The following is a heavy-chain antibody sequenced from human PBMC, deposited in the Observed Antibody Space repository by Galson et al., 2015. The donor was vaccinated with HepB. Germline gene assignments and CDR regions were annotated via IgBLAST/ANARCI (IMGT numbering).Heavy chain of an antibody. J-gene: IGHJ6*03. V-gene: IGHV1-18*01. CDR2: ISAYNGNT. Sequence: SVKVSCKASGYTFTSYGISWVRQAPGQGLEWMGWISAYNGNTNYAQKLQGRVTMTTDTSTSTAYMELRSLRSDDTAVYYCARDASGGWNYFIGSYRWVNMDVWGKGTTVTVSS. D-gene: IGHD1-7*01. CDR1: GYTFTSYG. CDR3: ARDASGGWNYFIGSYRWVNMDV.